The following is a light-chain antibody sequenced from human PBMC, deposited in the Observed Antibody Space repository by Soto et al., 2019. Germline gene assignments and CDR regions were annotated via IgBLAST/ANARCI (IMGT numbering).Light chain of an antibody. CDR3: MQALQTPLP. Sequence: DIVMTHSPLSLPVTPGEPASISCRSSQSLLHSNGYNYLDWYLQKPGQSPQLLIYLGSNRASGVPDRFSGSGSGTDFTLKISRVEAEDVGVYYCMQALQTPLPFGGGTKVEIK. CDR1: QSLLHSNGYNY. V-gene: IGKV2-28*01. CDR2: LGS. J-gene: IGKJ4*01.